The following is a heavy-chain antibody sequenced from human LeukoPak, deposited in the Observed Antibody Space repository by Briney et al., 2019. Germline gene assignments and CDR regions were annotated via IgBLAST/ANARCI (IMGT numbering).Heavy chain of an antibody. Sequence: PGGSLRLSCVASGFTFSSYNMNRVRQAPGRGLEWVSYISISSDTIYYADSVKGRFTVSRDNAENSLYLQMDSLRAADTAVYYCATSSNYHWGQGTLVTVSS. D-gene: IGHD6-13*01. CDR3: ATSSNYH. CDR1: GFTFSSYN. CDR2: ISISSDTI. V-gene: IGHV3-48*04. J-gene: IGHJ5*02.